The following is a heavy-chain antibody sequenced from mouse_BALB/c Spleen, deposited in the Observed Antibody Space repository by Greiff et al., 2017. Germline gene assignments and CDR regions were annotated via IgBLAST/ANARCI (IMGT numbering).Heavy chain of an antibody. J-gene: IGHJ3*01. CDR1: GYTFTDYY. CDR2: IYPGSGNT. CDR3: ARSDYGYGGFAY. Sequence: QVQLQQPGAELARPGASVKLSCKASGYTFTDYYINWVKQRTGQGLEWIGEIYPGSGNTYYNEKFKGKATLTADKSSSTAYMQLSSLTSEDSAVYFCARSDYGYGGFAYWGQGTLVTVSA. D-gene: IGHD2-2*01. V-gene: IGHV1-77*01.